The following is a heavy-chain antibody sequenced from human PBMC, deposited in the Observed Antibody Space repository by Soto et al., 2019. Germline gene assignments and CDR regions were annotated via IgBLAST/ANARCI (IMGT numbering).Heavy chain of an antibody. V-gene: IGHV3-30-3*01. Sequence: GGSLRLSCAASGFTFSNHAMHWVRRAPGKGLEWVALVAHDGTSKYYAGSVKGRFTISSDKSTNTLFLQMDSLDTEDTAVYYCARDRRITGIVAEIDLWGREPWSPSPQ. J-gene: IGHJ5*02. D-gene: IGHD1-20*01. CDR2: VAHDGTSK. CDR1: GFTFSNHA. CDR3: ARDRRITGIVAEIDL.